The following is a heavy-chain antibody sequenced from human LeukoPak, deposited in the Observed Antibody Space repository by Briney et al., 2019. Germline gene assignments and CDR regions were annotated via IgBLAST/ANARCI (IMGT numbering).Heavy chain of an antibody. CDR3: ARHVRRDGYLIDY. CDR2: IYPGDSDT. Sequence: GESLKISCKGSGYSFTSYCIAWVRQMPGKGLEWMGIIYPGDSDTRYSPSFQGQVTISADKSISTAYLQWSSLKASDTAMYYCARHVRRDGYLIDYWGQGTPVTVSS. J-gene: IGHJ4*02. D-gene: IGHD5-24*01. CDR1: GYSFTSYC. V-gene: IGHV5-51*01.